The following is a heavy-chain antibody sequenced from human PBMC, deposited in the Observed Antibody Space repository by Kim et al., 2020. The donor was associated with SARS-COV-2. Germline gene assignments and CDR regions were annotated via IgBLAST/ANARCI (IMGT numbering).Heavy chain of an antibody. CDR3: ASSAGTTDEIPIDY. CDR2: INHSGST. V-gene: IGHV4-34*01. J-gene: IGHJ4*02. D-gene: IGHD1-7*01. CDR1: GGSFSGYY. Sequence: SETLSLTCAVYGGSFSGYYWSWIRQPPGKGLEWIGEINHSGSTNYNPSLKSRVTISVDTSKNQFSLKLSSVTAADTAVYYCASSAGTTDEIPIDYWGQGTLVTVSS.